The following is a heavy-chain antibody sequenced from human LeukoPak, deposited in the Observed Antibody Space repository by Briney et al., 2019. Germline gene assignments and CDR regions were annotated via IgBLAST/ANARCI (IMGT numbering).Heavy chain of an antibody. D-gene: IGHD5-24*01. CDR3: AKGLGGYNGFDY. CDR2: ISWNSNSI. J-gene: IGHJ4*02. CDR1: GFTFDDYA. V-gene: IGHV3-9*01. Sequence: GGSLRLSCAASGFTFDDYAMHWVRQVPGKGLEWVSGISWNSNSIGYADSVKGRFSISRDNAKNSLHLQMNSLRAEDTALYYCAKGLGGYNGFDYWGQGTLVTVSS.